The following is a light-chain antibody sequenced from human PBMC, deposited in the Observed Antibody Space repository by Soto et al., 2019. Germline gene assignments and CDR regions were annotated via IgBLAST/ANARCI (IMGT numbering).Light chain of an antibody. Sequence: QSALTQPASVSGAPGQSITISCTGTSSDFGSYSVVSWYQQHPGKAPKLLIYEGTKRPSGVSRRFSGSESGNTASLTISGLQAEDEDDYYCHSYALGTLVFGGGTKLTVL. CDR1: SSDFGSYSV. J-gene: IGLJ3*02. CDR2: EGT. CDR3: HSYALGTLV. V-gene: IGLV2-23*01.